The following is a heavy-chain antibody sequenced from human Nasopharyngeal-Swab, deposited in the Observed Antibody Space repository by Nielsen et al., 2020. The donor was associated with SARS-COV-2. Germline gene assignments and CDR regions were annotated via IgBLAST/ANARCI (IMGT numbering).Heavy chain of an antibody. D-gene: IGHD3-10*01. CDR2: IWYDGSNK. Sequence: GESLKISCAASGFTFSSYGMHWVRQAPGKGLEWVAVIWYDGSNKYYADSVKGRFTISRDNSKNTLYLQMNSLRAEDTAVYYCAKDLRGGHYYYYGMDVWGQGTTVTVSS. V-gene: IGHV3-33*06. CDR1: GFTFSSYG. J-gene: IGHJ6*02. CDR3: AKDLRGGHYYYYGMDV.